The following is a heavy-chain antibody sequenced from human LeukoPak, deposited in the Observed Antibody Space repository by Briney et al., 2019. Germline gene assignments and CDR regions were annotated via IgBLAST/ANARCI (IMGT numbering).Heavy chain of an antibody. CDR2: ISSSGSTI. D-gene: IGHD3-16*01. CDR3: AKVRSRYIWGTPQWPFDM. V-gene: IGHV3-11*01. CDR1: GFTFSDYY. Sequence: TGGSLRLSCAASGFTFSDYYMSWIRQAPGKGLEWVSYISSSGSTIYYADSVKGRFTISRDNAKNSLYLQMNSLRAEDTALYYCAKVRSRYIWGTPQWPFDMWGQGTMVTV. J-gene: IGHJ3*02.